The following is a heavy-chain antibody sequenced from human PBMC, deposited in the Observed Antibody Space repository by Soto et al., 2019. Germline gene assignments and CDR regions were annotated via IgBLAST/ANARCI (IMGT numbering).Heavy chain of an antibody. D-gene: IGHD1-26*01. J-gene: IGHJ6*02. Sequence: GVSLRRSFAASGFTFSNYAMQLVRQAPGKGLGWVALISYDGSNKYYADSVKGRFTISRDNSKSTLYLQMNSLSAEDTAVYFCAREAESVVGASYYYFYGMDVWGQGTTVPVSS. CDR1: GFTFSNYA. CDR2: ISYDGSNK. V-gene: IGHV3-30-3*01. CDR3: AREAESVVGASYYYFYGMDV.